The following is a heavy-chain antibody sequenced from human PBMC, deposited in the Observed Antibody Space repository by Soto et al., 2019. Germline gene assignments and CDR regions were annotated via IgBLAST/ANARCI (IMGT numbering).Heavy chain of an antibody. CDR3: AREGGDGVDY. CDR1: GGSISSGSYS. J-gene: IGHJ4*02. D-gene: IGHD3-16*01. V-gene: IGHV4-31*03. Sequence: QVQLRESGPGLVRPSQTLSLTCTVSGGSISSGSYSWSWIRQHPGKGLEWIGYIYYSGGTYNNPSLMSRVTISLDTSKNQFSLNLSSVTAADTAVYYCAREGGDGVDYWGQGTLVTVSS. CDR2: IYYSGGT.